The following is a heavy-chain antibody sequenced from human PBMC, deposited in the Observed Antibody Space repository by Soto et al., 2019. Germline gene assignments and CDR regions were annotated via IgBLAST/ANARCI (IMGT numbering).Heavy chain of an antibody. Sequence: EVQLLESGGGLIQPGGSLRLSCAASGFTFSSYAMSWVRLAPGKGLDWVSAISGTGGSTYYADSVKGRFTISRDNSRNTLYLQMNSLRAEDAAVYYCAKEEVGYISAGVTPYYFDYWGQGTQVTVSS. CDR2: ISGTGGST. J-gene: IGHJ4*02. CDR1: GFTFSSYA. V-gene: IGHV3-23*01. CDR3: AKEEVGYISAGVTPYYFDY. D-gene: IGHD6-13*01.